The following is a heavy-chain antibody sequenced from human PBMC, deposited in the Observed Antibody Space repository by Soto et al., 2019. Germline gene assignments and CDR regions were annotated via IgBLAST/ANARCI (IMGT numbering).Heavy chain of an antibody. Sequence: EVQLVESGGGLVQPGGSLKLSRAASGYTFSDSAMHWVRQASGKGLEWVGRIRSKANSYATVYAASVKGRFTISRDDSKNTAYLQMNSLKTEDTAVYYCARLWSEREPNFDSWGQGTLVSVSS. CDR2: IRSKANSYAT. J-gene: IGHJ4*02. V-gene: IGHV3-73*02. CDR3: ARLWSEREPNFDS. D-gene: IGHD1-26*01. CDR1: GYTFSDSA.